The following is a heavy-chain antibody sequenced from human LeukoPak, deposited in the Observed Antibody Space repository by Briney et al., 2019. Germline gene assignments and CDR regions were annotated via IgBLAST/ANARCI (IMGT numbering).Heavy chain of an antibody. D-gene: IGHD3-10*01. Sequence: GGSLRLSCAASGFKFSHYAMGWVRQAPGKGLEWLSRISDDGTTTNYADSVKGRFTISRDNAKNTLYLQMSSLRVDDTAIYYCARDSRYFSGSGNYQPFWFDPWGQGTLVTVSS. CDR1: GFKFSHYA. V-gene: IGHV3-74*01. J-gene: IGHJ5*02. CDR2: ISDDGTTT. CDR3: ARDSRYFSGSGNYQPFWFDP.